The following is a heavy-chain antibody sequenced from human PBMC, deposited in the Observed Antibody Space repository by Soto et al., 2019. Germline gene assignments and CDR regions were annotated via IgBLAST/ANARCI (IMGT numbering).Heavy chain of an antibody. Sequence: XGSLKLSCAASGFTFSGSAMHWVRQASGKGLEWVGRIRTKANNYATAHAASVKGRFTISRDDSTNTAYLQMNSLTTEDTAVYYCATLAYCGGGSCWGQGTLVTVSS. D-gene: IGHD2-15*01. V-gene: IGHV3-73*01. CDR1: GFTFSGSA. CDR3: ATLAYCGGGSC. J-gene: IGHJ1*01. CDR2: IRTKANNYAT.